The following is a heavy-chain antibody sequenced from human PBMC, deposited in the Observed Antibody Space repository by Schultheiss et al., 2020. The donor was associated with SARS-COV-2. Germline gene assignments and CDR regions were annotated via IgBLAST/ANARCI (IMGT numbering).Heavy chain of an antibody. D-gene: IGHD2-15*01. V-gene: IGHV3-7*03. CDR2: MDQDGSTK. CDR1: GFTLSNFW. J-gene: IGHJ5*02. CDR3: AGTELLRNWFDP. Sequence: GESLKISCAASGFTLSNFWMSWVRQAPGKGLEWVANMDQDGSTKTYAGSVKGRFTVSRDDAKNSLYLQMNSLRAEDTAVYYCAGTELLRNWFDPWGQGTLVTVSS.